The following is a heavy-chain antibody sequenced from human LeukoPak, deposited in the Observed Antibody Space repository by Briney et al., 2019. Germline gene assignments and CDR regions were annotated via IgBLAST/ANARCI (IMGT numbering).Heavy chain of an antibody. CDR2: MRYDGSDE. D-gene: IGHD6-6*01. Sequence: QPGGSLRLSCAASGFTFSSYGMHWVRQAPGKGLEWVAFMRYDGSDEQYADSVKGRFTISRDNSKNTLYLQMNSLRAEDTAVYYCAKDRQLGGGWGQGTRVTVSS. CDR3: AKDRQLGGG. V-gene: IGHV3-30*02. CDR1: GFTFSSYG. J-gene: IGHJ4*02.